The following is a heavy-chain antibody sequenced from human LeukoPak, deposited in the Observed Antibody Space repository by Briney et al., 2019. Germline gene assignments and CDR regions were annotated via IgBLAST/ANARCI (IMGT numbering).Heavy chain of an antibody. J-gene: IGHJ6*03. D-gene: IGHD2/OR15-2a*01. V-gene: IGHV4-59*01. CDR2: IYYSGST. CDR3: ARDAFFYYYFLDV. CDR1: GGSISSYY. Sequence: SETLSLTCTVSGGSISSYYWSWIRQPPGKGLEWIGYIYYSGSTNYNPSLKSRVTISVDTSKNQFSLKPSSVTAADTAVYYCARDAFFYYYFLDVWGKGTTVTVSS.